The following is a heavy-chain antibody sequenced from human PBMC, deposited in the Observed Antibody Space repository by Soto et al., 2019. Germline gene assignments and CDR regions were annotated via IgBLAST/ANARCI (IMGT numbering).Heavy chain of an antibody. CDR2: ISSSSSTI. CDR3: ARETYYDILTGPNWFDP. V-gene: IGHV3-48*04. CDR1: GFTFSSYS. Sequence: GGSLRLSCAASGFTFSSYSMNWVRQAPGKGLEWVSYISSSSSTIYYADSVKGRFTISRDNAKNSLYLQMNSLRAEDTAVYYCARETYYDILTGPNWFDPWGQGTLVTVSS. D-gene: IGHD3-9*01. J-gene: IGHJ5*02.